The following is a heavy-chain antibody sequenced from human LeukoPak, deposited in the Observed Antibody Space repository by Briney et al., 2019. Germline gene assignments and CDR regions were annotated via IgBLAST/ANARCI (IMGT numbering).Heavy chain of an antibody. D-gene: IGHD2-2*01. CDR3: AREGLGIVVPAAIGYGAFDI. CDR2: IIPIFGTA. CDR1: GGTFSSYA. V-gene: IGHV1-69*05. J-gene: IGHJ3*02. Sequence: SVKVSCKASGGTFSSYAISWVRQAPGQGLEWMGGIIPIFGTANYAQKFQGRVTITTDESTSTAYKELSSLRSEDTAVYYCAREGLGIVVPAAIGYGAFDIWGQGTMVTVSS.